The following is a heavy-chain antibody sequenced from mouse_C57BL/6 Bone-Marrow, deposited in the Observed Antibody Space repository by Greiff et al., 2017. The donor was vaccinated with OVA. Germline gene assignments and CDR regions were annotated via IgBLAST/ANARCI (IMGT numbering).Heavy chain of an antibody. J-gene: IGHJ1*03. D-gene: IGHD1-1*01. CDR3: ASENYYGCSWYFYV. V-gene: IGHV3-1*01. CDR1: GYSITSGYD. CDR2: ISYSGST. Sequence: EVQLVESGPGMVKPSQSLSLTCTATGYSITSGYDRYWIRHLPGNKLEWMGYISYSGSTNYNPSFKSRISLTHDKSKNHFFLKLDSVTTEDTATDFCASENYYGCSWYFYVWGTGTTVTVTS.